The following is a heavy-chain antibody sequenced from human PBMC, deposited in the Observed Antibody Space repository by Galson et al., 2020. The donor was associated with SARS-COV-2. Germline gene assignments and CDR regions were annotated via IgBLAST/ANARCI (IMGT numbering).Heavy chain of an antibody. D-gene: IGHD5-18*01. Sequence: GESLKISCAASGFTFSSYGMHWVRQAPGKGLEWVAVISYDGSNKYYADSVKGRFIISRDNSKNTLYLQMNSLRAEDTAVYYCARDRGYSYGGTVLDYWGQGTLVTVSS. CDR3: ARDRGYSYGGTVLDY. V-gene: IGHV3-30*03. J-gene: IGHJ4*02. CDR2: ISYDGSNK. CDR1: GFTFSSYG.